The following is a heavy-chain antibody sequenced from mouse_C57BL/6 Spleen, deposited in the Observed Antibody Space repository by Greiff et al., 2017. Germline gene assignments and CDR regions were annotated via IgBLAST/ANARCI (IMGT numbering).Heavy chain of an antibody. D-gene: IGHD2-4*01. J-gene: IGHJ4*01. Sequence: VQLKQSGPELVKPGASVKISCKASGYSFTGYYMHWVKQSPEKSLEWIGEINPSTGGTTYNQKFKAKATLTVDKSSSTAYMQLKSLTSEDSAVYYCARSDYEYDRGFLCYDYWGQGTSVTVSS. CDR3: ARSDYEYDRGFLCYDY. CDR2: INPSTGGT. V-gene: IGHV1-42*01. CDR1: GYSFTGYY.